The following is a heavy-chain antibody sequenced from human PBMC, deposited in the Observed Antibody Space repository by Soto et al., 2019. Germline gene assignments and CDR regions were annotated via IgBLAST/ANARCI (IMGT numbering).Heavy chain of an antibody. CDR2: ISYSGRH. D-gene: IGHD3-22*01. Sequence: SETLSLTWTVSGDSISRYYGGWIRQPAGKGRGYIGYISYSGRHNYNRSLRSRVTIPGATSKDQRSLKLSSVTAADTAVYYCAKEILLDTSYDSSGYYDTWGQGTLVTVSS. V-gene: IGHV4-59*01. CDR1: GDSISRYY. J-gene: IGHJ5*02. CDR3: AKEILLDTSYDSSGYYDT.